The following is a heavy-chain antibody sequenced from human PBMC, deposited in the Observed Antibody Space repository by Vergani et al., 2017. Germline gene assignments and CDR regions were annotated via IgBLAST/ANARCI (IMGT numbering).Heavy chain of an antibody. V-gene: IGHV4-61*01. CDR2: MYHSGST. Sequence: QLQESDSRLVNPSQTLALTCTLSGDAISRDTYSWNWVRQPPGKELEWIGYMYHSGSTNYNPSLETRVTISGDTSKNQFSLKLNSVTAADTAVYYCGRVADFYGLGSRLLDLWGQGILVTVSS. CDR3: GRVADFYGLGSRLLDL. J-gene: IGHJ5*02. D-gene: IGHD3-10*01. CDR1: GDAISRDTYS.